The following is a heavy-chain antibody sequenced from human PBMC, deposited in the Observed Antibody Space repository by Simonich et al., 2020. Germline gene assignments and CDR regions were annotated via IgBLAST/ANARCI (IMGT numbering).Heavy chain of an antibody. CDR3: ARDTFLGYCSSTSCYDAFDI. J-gene: IGHJ3*02. CDR2: INPNRGGT. D-gene: IGHD2-2*01. V-gene: IGHV1-2*06. Sequence: QVQLVQSGAEVKKPGASVKVSCKASGYTFTGYYMHWVRQAPGQGLGWRGRINPNRGGTNYAQKFQGRVNMTRDTSISTAYMELSRLRSDDTAVYYCARDTFLGYCSSTSCYDAFDIWGQGTMVTVSS. CDR1: GYTFTGYY.